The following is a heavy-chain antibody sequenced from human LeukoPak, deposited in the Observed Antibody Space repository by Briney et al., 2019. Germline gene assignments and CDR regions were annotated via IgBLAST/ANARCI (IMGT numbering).Heavy chain of an antibody. J-gene: IGHJ4*02. CDR3: ARDLADSSGWYTGDY. CDR1: GFTLSSYA. Sequence: GGSLRLSCAASGFTLSSYAMSWVRQAPGKGLEWVSAISGSGGSTYYADSVKGRFSISRDNAKNTLYLQMNSLRAEDTAVYYCARDLADSSGWYTGDYWGQGTLVTVSS. D-gene: IGHD6-19*01. V-gene: IGHV3-23*01. CDR2: ISGSGGST.